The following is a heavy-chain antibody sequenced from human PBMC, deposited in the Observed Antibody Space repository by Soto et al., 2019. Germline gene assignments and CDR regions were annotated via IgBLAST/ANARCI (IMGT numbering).Heavy chain of an antibody. CDR3: ARGQPQYDFWSGYKRDWFDP. Sequence: GGSLRLSCAASGFTFSSYSMNWVRQAPGKGLGWVSSISSSSSYIYYADSVKGRFTISRDNAKNSLYLQMNSLRAEDTAVYYCARGQPQYDFWSGYKRDWFDPWGQGTLVTVSS. J-gene: IGHJ5*02. CDR1: GFTFSSYS. D-gene: IGHD3-3*01. CDR2: ISSSSSYI. V-gene: IGHV3-21*01.